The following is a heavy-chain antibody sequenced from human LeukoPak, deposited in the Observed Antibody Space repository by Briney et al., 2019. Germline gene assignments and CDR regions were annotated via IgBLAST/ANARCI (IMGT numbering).Heavy chain of an antibody. CDR1: GFTFSSYS. V-gene: IGHV3-21*04. D-gene: IGHD3-3*01. J-gene: IGHJ5*02. Sequence: GGSLRLSCAASGFTFSSYSMNWVRQAPGKGLEWVSSISSSSSYIYYADSVKGRFATSRDNSKNTLYLQMNSLRGEDTAVYFCAKAPITIFGMVQNWFDPWGQGTLVTVSS. CDR2: ISSSSSYI. CDR3: AKAPITIFGMVQNWFDP.